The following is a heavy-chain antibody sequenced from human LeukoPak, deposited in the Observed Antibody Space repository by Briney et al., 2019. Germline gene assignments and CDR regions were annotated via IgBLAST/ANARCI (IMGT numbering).Heavy chain of an antibody. CDR1: GFTFSSYE. CDR2: ISSSGSTI. Sequence: QTGGSLRLSCAASGFTFSSYEMNWVRQAPGKGLEWVSYISSSGSTIYYADSVKGRFTISRDNAKNSLYLQMNSLRAEDTAVYYCARGPLSGSYPGYMDVWGKGTTVTVSS. D-gene: IGHD1-26*01. V-gene: IGHV3-48*03. J-gene: IGHJ6*03. CDR3: ARGPLSGSYPGYMDV.